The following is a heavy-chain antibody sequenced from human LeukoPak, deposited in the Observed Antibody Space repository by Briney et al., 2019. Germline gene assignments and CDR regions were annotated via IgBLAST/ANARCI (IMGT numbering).Heavy chain of an antibody. V-gene: IGHV1-69*04. J-gene: IGHJ6*02. Sequence: ASVKVSCKASGGTFSSYAISWVRQAPGQGLEWMGRIIPILGIANYAQKFQGRVTITADKSTSTAYMELSSLRSEDTAVYYCARDREAAAHYYYYGMDVWGQGTTVTVSS. CDR1: GGTFSSYA. CDR2: IIPILGIA. CDR3: ARDREAAAHYYYYGMDV. D-gene: IGHD6-13*01.